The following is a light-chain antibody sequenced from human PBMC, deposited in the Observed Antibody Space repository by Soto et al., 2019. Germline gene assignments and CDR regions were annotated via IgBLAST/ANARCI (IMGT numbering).Light chain of an antibody. CDR2: LGS. J-gene: IGKJ2*01. CDR1: QSLLHSNGYNY. V-gene: IGKV2-28*01. Sequence: DIVMTQSPLSLPVTPGEPASISCRSSQSLLHSNGYNYLDWYLQKPGQSPQLLIYLGSNRASGVPDRFSGSGSGTDFTLKISRVEAEDVGVYCCMQALQILYTFGQGTKLEIK. CDR3: MQALQILYT.